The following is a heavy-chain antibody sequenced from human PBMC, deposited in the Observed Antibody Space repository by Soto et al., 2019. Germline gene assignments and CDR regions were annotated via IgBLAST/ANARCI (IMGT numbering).Heavy chain of an antibody. CDR2: IDPGDSNT. Sequence: GESLKISCKTSGYSFNTFWISWVRQVPGKGLEWMGRIDPGDSNTNYSPSFQGHVTLSVDKSIGTAYLQWSSLKASATAIYYCARRGGYYHHRRGGWGQGTAVGVSS. CDR3: ARRGGYYHHRRGG. CDR1: GYSFNTFW. D-gene: IGHD3-22*01. J-gene: IGHJ6*01. V-gene: IGHV5-10-1*01.